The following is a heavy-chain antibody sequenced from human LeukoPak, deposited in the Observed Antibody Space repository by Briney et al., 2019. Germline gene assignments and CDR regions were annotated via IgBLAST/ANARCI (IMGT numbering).Heavy chain of an antibody. J-gene: IGHJ6*03. D-gene: IGHD5-12*01. CDR3: ARDRLGRGYDYYYYYYYMDV. CDR2: ISTSSSAI. CDR1: GFTLSSYS. Sequence: GGSLRLSCGASGFTLSSYSMNWVRQAPGKGLEWVSYISTSSSAIYYADSVKGRFTISRDNAKDSLYLQMNSLRAEDTAVYYCARDRLGRGYDYYYYYYYMDVWGKGTTVTVSS. V-gene: IGHV3-48*01.